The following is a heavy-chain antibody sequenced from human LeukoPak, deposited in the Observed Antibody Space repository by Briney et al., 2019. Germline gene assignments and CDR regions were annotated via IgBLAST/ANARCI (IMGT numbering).Heavy chain of an antibody. J-gene: IGHJ5*02. CDR2: IYYSGST. D-gene: IGHD3-10*01. CDR3: AKSLYGSGSYYNWFDP. V-gene: IGHV4-59*12. CDR1: GGSISSYY. Sequence: ASETLSLTCTVSGGSISSYYWSWIRQPPGKGLEWIGYIYYSGSTNYNPSLKSRVTISVDTSKNQFSLKLSSVTAADTAVYYCAKSLYGSGSYYNWFDPWGQGTLVTVSS.